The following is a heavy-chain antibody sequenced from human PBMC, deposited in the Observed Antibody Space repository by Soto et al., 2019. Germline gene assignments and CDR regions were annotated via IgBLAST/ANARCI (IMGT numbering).Heavy chain of an antibody. D-gene: IGHD1-1*01. V-gene: IGHV3-9*01. CDR3: AKGHTTAVFSYFDL. Sequence: EVQLVESGGGLVQPGRSLRLSCAASGFTFDDYAMNWVRQAPGKGLEWVSSISWNSGNIVYVDSVKGRFTISRDNAKNSLYLQMNGLRAEDTAFYYCAKGHTTAVFSYFDLWGRGILVTVSS. J-gene: IGHJ2*01. CDR2: ISWNSGNI. CDR1: GFTFDDYA.